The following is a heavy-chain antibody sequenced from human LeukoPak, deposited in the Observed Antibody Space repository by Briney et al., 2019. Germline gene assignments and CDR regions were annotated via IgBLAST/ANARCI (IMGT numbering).Heavy chain of an antibody. Sequence: SETLSLTCTVSGGSIGRYYWSWIRQPPGKGLEWIGYIYYSGSTNYNPSLKSRVTISVDTSKNQFSLKLSAVTAADTAVYYCARGGYCTNGVCYLTFDYWGQGTLVTVSS. J-gene: IGHJ4*02. CDR1: GGSIGRYY. V-gene: IGHV4-59*01. CDR2: IYYSGST. D-gene: IGHD2-8*01. CDR3: ARGGYCTNGVCYLTFDY.